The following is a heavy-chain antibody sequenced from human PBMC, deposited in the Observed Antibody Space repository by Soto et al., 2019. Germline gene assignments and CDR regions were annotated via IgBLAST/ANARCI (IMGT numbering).Heavy chain of an antibody. V-gene: IGHV1-69*06. CDR3: ANADLYYYDSSGPNWFDP. CDR2: IIPIFGTA. D-gene: IGHD3-22*01. Sequence: SVKVSCKASGGTFSSYAISWVRQAPGQGLEWMGGIIPIFGTANYAQKFQGRVTITADKSTSTAYMELSSLRSEDTAVYYCANADLYYYDSSGPNWFDPWGQGTLVTVPQ. CDR1: GGTFSSYA. J-gene: IGHJ5*02.